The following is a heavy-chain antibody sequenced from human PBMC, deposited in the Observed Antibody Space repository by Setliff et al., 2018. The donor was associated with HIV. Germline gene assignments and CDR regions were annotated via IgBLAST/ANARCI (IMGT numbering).Heavy chain of an antibody. V-gene: IGHV4-39*01. CDR3: ARHRQGLTGSTPGYYMDV. CDR2: IFTNEFI. J-gene: IGHJ6*03. Sequence: TSETLSLTCTVSGGSIGSSSYYWGWIRQPPGKGLEWIGSIFTNEFIYYNPSLKSRVTISIDTSRNQFSLKLTSVTAADTAVYYCARHRQGLTGSTPGYYMDVWGKGTTVTVSS. D-gene: IGHD1-7*01. CDR1: GGSIGSSSYY.